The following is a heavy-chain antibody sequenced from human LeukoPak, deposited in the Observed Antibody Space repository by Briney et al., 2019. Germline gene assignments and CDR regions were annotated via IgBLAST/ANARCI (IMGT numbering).Heavy chain of an antibody. CDR1: GGSISSSTW. D-gene: IGHD3-9*01. CDR3: ASGGLVSRYLDH. V-gene: IGHV4-4*02. Sequence: PSGTLSLTCVVSGGSISSSTWWTLVRLPPGKGLEWIGEIFHSGSTNLNPSLKSRLTMSVDESRHQFSLKLTSVTAADTAVYYCASGGLVSRYLDHWGQGTLVTVSS. CDR2: IFHSGST. J-gene: IGHJ4*02.